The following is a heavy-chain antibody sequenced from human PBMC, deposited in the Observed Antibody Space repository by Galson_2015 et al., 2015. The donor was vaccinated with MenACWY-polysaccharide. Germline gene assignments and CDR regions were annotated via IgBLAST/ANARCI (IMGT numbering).Heavy chain of an antibody. CDR2: IGGSGSNT. J-gene: IGHJ4*02. V-gene: IGHV3-23*01. CDR3: ARVRYSTGKYQFDY. Sequence: LRLSCAASGFTFSNYALSWVRQAPGKGLEWVSTIGGSGSNTHYADSVKGRFTISRDNSKNTLSLQMNSLRAEDTAVYYCARVRYSTGKYQFDYWGQGTLVTVSS. D-gene: IGHD2-2*01. CDR1: GFTFSNYA.